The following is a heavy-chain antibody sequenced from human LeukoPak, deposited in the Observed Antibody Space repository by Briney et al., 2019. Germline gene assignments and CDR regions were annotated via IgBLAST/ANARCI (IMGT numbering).Heavy chain of an antibody. CDR3: ARSVGPTSGHIDY. D-gene: IGHD1-26*01. Sequence: GIIYPGDSDTRYSPSFRGQVTISADKSISTAYLQWRSLKASDTAMYFCARSVGPTSGHIDYWGQGTLVTVSS. J-gene: IGHJ4*02. CDR2: IYPGDSDT. V-gene: IGHV5-51*01.